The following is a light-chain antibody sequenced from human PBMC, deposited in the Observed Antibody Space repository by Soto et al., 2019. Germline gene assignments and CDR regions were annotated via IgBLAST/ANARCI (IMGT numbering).Light chain of an antibody. CDR3: QQRLIWPLT. CDR2: DTS. J-gene: IGKJ4*01. V-gene: IGKV3-11*01. Sequence: EIVWTQSPDSLSLSPGDRATLSCRASQSVGGHLAWYQQRPGQAPRLLIFDTSVTATGIPARFSGSGSGTDLPLTITSLDLEDSAVYYCQQRLIWPLTFGGGPKV. CDR1: QSVGGH.